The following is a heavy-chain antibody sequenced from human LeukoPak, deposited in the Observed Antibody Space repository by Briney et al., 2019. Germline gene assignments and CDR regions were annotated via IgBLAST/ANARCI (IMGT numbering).Heavy chain of an antibody. J-gene: IGHJ4*02. V-gene: IGHV3-48*04. Sequence: PGGSLRLSCAASGFSFNNYLMNWVRQGPGKGLELVSPVSSSGSSTYYADSVKGRFTISRDSAKNSLYLQMNSLRAEDTAVYYCARSIDVDYWGQGTLVTVSS. CDR1: GFSFNNYL. CDR3: ARSIDVDY. CDR2: VSSSGSST. D-gene: IGHD2-21*01.